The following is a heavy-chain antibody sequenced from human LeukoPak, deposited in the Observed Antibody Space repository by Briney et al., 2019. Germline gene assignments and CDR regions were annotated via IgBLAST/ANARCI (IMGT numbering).Heavy chain of an antibody. Sequence: GASVKVSCKASEYTFTGYYIHWVRQAPGQGLEWMGWINPDSGGTNYAQKFQGRVTMTRDTSISTAYMELSRLRSDDTAVYYCAREYCSSTSCSNWFDPWGQGTLVTVSS. V-gene: IGHV1-2*02. J-gene: IGHJ5*02. CDR2: INPDSGGT. D-gene: IGHD2-2*01. CDR3: AREYCSSTSCSNWFDP. CDR1: EYTFTGYY.